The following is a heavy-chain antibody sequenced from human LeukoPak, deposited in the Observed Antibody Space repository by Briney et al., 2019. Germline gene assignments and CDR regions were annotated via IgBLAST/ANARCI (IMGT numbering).Heavy chain of an antibody. CDR1: GFTFSSYS. CDR2: ISSSSSYI. J-gene: IGHJ4*02. D-gene: IGHD3-10*01. V-gene: IGHV3-21*01. Sequence: PGGSLRLSCAASGFTFSSYSMNWVRQAPGKGLEWVSSISSSSSYIYYADSVKDRFTISRNNAKNSLYLQMNSLRAEDTAVYYCARGGGSGLSYWGQGTLVTVSS. CDR3: ARGGGSGLSY.